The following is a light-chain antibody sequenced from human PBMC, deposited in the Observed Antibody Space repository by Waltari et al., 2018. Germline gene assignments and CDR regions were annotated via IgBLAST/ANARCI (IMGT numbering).Light chain of an antibody. J-gene: IGLJ2*01. CDR2: YNN. CDR3: QVWDSDSDHVV. Sequence: SYVLTQPPSVSVAPGETARITCGGNNIGSKSVHWYQQEPGQAPILVIYYNNDRPSGIPERFSGATAGNTATLTISRVDAGDEADYYCQVWDSDSDHVVFGGGTKLAVL. CDR1: NIGSKS. V-gene: IGLV3-21*01.